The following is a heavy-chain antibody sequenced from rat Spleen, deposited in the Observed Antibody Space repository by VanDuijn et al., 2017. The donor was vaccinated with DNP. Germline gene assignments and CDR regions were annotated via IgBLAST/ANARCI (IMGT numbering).Heavy chain of an antibody. D-gene: IGHD1-6*01. CDR1: GYSITSNY. V-gene: IGHV3-1*01. Sequence: EVQLQESGPGLVKPSQSLSLTCSVTGYSITSNYWGWIRKFPGNKMEWIGHISYTGSTSYNSSLESRVSVTRDTSKNQFFLHLNSVTTEDTATYYCSRYVYYDSTYGWYFDFWGPGTMVTVSS. CDR2: ISYTGST. CDR3: SRYVYYDSTYGWYFDF. J-gene: IGHJ1*01.